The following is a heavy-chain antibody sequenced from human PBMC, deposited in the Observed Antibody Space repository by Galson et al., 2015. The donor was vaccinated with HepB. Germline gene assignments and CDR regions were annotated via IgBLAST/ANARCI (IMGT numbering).Heavy chain of an antibody. CDR1: GFTFDDYA. CDR3: AKDLGYCSSTSCYGAFDI. Sequence: SLRLSCAASGFTFDDYAMHWVRQAPGKGLEWVSGISWNSGSIGYADSVKGRFTISRDNAKNSLYLQMNSLRAEDTALYYCAKDLGYCSSTSCYGAFDIWGQGTMVTVSS. J-gene: IGHJ3*02. CDR2: ISWNSGSI. V-gene: IGHV3-9*01. D-gene: IGHD2-2*01.